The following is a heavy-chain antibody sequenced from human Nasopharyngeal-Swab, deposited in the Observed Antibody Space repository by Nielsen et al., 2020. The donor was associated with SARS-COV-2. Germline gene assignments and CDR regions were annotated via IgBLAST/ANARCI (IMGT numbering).Heavy chain of an antibody. CDR2: IKEDESEI. D-gene: IGHD3-10*01. Sequence: GESLKISCAASGFTFGTFWMCWIRQVPGKGLEWVGAIKEDESEIPYVDSVKGRFAISRDNAKNSLSLQMNSLRAEDTAVYFCARAGASSSGGYYMDVWGKGTSVTVSS. V-gene: IGHV3-7*01. CDR1: GFTFGTFW. J-gene: IGHJ6*03. CDR3: ARAGASSSGGYYMDV.